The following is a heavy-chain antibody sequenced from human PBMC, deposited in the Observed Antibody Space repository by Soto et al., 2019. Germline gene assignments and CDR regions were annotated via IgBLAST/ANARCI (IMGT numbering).Heavy chain of an antibody. V-gene: IGHV1-18*04. CDR3: ASRTVPISSAVMAFAY. CDR1: GYTFSIYG. D-gene: IGHD2-2*01. J-gene: IGHJ4*02. Sequence: QLQLVQSGPEVKKPGASVKVSCKSSGYTFSIYGITWVRQAPGQGLEWMGWISTYNDITNYAQKFQVSVTMSTDTSTGTAYMELRSLRSVDTVVYYCASRTVPISSAVMAFAYWGQGTLVTVSS. CDR2: ISTYNDIT.